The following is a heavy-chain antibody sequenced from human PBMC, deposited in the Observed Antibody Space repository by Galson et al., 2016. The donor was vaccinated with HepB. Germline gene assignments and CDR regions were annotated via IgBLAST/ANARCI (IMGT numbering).Heavy chain of an antibody. D-gene: IGHD4-17*01. CDR3: ARDRGLLHYSYGMDV. J-gene: IGHJ6*02. CDR2: ISYDGNNR. CDR1: GFTFNNYG. Sequence: SLRLSCATSGFTFNNYGINWVRQAPGKGLEWVAVISYDGNNRHYADAVKGRFTISRDSSTNTVYLQMSSLRADDTAVYFCARDRGLLHYSYGMDVWGQGTTFTVSS. V-gene: IGHV3-33*08.